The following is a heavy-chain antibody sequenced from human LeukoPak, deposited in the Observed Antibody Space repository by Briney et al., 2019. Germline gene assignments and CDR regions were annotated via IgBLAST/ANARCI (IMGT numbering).Heavy chain of an antibody. CDR1: GFNFSSYG. CDR2: IKQDGSEK. Sequence: GGSLRLSCAASGFNFSSYGMSWVRQAPGKGLEWVANIKQDGSEKFYVDSVKGRFTISRDSAKNSLYLQMNSLRAEDTAVYYCARHYYMDVWGKGTTVTVSS. CDR3: ARHYYMDV. J-gene: IGHJ6*03. V-gene: IGHV3-7*01.